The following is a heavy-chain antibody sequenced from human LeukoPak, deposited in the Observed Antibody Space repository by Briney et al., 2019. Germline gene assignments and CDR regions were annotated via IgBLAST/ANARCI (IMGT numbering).Heavy chain of an antibody. D-gene: IGHD5-18*01. V-gene: IGHV3-23*01. CDR2: INGSGGST. Sequence: GGSLRLSCAASGFTSSSYTMSWVRHAPGKGLEWVSSINGSGGSTFYADSVKGRFTISRDNSKNTLYLQMNSLRAEDTAVYYCAKQGIQLWFSAFDYWGQGTLVTVSS. J-gene: IGHJ4*02. CDR1: GFTSSSYT. CDR3: AKQGIQLWFSAFDY.